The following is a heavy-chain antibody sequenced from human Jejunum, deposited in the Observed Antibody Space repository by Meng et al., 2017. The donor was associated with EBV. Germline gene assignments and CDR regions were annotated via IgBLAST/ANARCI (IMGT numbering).Heavy chain of an antibody. V-gene: IGHV3-74*01. J-gene: IGHJ4*02. Sequence: EVQLVESGGGLVQPGGSLRLSCAASGFTFSDYWMHWVRQAPGKGLVWVSGINNDGTTKHYADSVKGRFTTSRDNAKNTLYVQMSSLRAEDTAVYYCARGYRDYWGQGTLVTVSA. CDR2: INNDGTTK. CDR1: GFTFSDYW. D-gene: IGHD5-18*01. CDR3: ARGYRDY.